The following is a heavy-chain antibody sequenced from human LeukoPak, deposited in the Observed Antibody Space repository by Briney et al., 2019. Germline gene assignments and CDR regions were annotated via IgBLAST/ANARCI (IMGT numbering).Heavy chain of an antibody. CDR3: ARDHHGSGSTYFDY. CDR1: GGTFSSYA. Sequence: SVKVSCKASGGTFSSYAISWVRQAPGQGLEWMGGFIPIFGTANYAQKFQGRVTITTDESTSTAYMELSSLRSEDTAVYYCARDHHGSGSTYFDYWGQGTLVTVSS. V-gene: IGHV1-69*05. J-gene: IGHJ4*02. D-gene: IGHD3-10*01. CDR2: FIPIFGTA.